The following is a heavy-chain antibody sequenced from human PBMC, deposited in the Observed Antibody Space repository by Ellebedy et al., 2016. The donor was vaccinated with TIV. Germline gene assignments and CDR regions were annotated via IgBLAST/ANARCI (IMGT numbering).Heavy chain of an antibody. D-gene: IGHD2-15*01. V-gene: IGHV1-18*04. CDR2: IIPIFGTA. Sequence: ASVKVSXXASGYTFTGYYMHWVRQAPGQGLEWMGGIIPIFGTANYAQKLQGRVTMTTDTSTSTAYMELRSLRSDDTAVYYCARVPYCSGGSCYFRWFDPWGQGTLVTVSS. CDR3: ARVPYCSGGSCYFRWFDP. CDR1: GYTFTGYY. J-gene: IGHJ5*02.